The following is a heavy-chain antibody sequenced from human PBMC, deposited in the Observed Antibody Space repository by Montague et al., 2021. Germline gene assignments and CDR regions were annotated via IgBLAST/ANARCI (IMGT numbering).Heavy chain of an antibody. CDR2: MYYSGST. J-gene: IGHJ4*02. CDR1: GDSLSSVGYS. Sequence: TLSLTCTVSGDSLSSVGYSWTWIRQHPGKGLEWIGYMYYSGSTYYNPSLESRVTISGDTSKNHFSLRLTSVTAADTAVYYCARGRLATGDFDYWGQGTLVTVPS. D-gene: IGHD6-13*01. V-gene: IGHV4-31*03. CDR3: ARGRLATGDFDY.